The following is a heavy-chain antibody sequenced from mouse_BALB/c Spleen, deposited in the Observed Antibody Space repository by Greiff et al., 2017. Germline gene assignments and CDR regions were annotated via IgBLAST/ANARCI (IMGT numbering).Heavy chain of an antibody. CDR3: ARDWGLRYYFDY. CDR1: GFNIKDTY. J-gene: IGHJ2*01. D-gene: IGHD2-4*01. CDR2: IDPANGNT. V-gene: IGHV14-3*02. Sequence: VQLQQSGAELVKPGASVKLSCTASGFNIKDTYMHWVKQRPEQGLEWIGRIDPANGNTKYDPKFQGKATITADTSSNTAYLQLSSLTSEDTAVYSCARDWGLRYYFDYWGQGTTLTVSS.